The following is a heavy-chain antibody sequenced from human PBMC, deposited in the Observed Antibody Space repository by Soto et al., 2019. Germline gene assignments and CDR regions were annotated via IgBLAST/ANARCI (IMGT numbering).Heavy chain of an antibody. Sequence: SVKLSCKASGYAFTSYDIDWGRQATGQGLEWMEWMNPNSGNTGYAQKFQGRVTMTRNTSISTAYMELSSLRSEDTAVYYCARTLYGDSVGYWGQGTLVTLPS. J-gene: IGHJ4*02. V-gene: IGHV1-8*01. CDR1: GYAFTSYD. D-gene: IGHD4-17*01. CDR2: MNPNSGNT. CDR3: ARTLYGDSVGY.